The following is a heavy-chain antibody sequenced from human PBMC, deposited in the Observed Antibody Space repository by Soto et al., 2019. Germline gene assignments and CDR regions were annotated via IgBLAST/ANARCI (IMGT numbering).Heavy chain of an antibody. D-gene: IGHD6-19*01. CDR2: IFPSGST. CDR3: ATIAVAGPFEY. J-gene: IGHJ4*02. V-gene: IGHV4-4*02. CDR1: GGSINSRNS. Sequence: WETLSLTCAVSGGSINSRNSWNWVRQPPGEGLEWIGEIFPSGSTNYNLSLKSRVTISVDKSKNQFSLNLSSVSAADTAVYYCATIAVAGPFEYWGQGALVTVSS.